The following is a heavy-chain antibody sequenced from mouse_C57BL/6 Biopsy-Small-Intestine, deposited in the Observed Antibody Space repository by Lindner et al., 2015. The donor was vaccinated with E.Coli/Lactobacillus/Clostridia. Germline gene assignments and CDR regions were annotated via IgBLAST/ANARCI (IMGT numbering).Heavy chain of an antibody. V-gene: IGHV1-63*01. Sequence: VQLQESGAELVRPGTSVKMSCKASGYTFTNYWIGWAKQRPGHGLEWIGDIYPGGGYTNYNEKFKGKATLTADKSSSTAYRQFSSLTSEDSAIYYCARDSSGFAYWGQGTLVTVSA. CDR2: IYPGGGYT. CDR3: ARDSSGFAY. J-gene: IGHJ3*01. D-gene: IGHD3-2*02. CDR1: GYTFTNYW.